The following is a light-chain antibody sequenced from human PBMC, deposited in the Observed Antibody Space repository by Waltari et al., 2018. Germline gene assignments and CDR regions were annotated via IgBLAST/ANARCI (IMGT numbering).Light chain of an antibody. CDR2: KAS. CDR1: QSITRW. Sequence: DIQMTQSPSTLSASVGDRVTITCRASQSITRWLALYQQKAGKAPKLLIYKASILESGVPSRFSGGGSVTEFTLTISSLQPDDFATYYCQHYDSYSATFGRGTKVEIK. CDR3: QHYDSYSAT. V-gene: IGKV1-5*03. J-gene: IGKJ4*02.